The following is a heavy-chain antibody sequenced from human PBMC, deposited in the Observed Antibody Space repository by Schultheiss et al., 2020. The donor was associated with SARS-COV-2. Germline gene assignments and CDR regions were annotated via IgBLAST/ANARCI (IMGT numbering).Heavy chain of an antibody. CDR1: GGTFSSYA. CDR2: IIPIFGTA. CDR3: ARGSGVGGYSYGYGSIDP. D-gene: IGHD5-18*01. Sequence: SVKVSCKASGGTFSSYAISWVRQAPGQGLEWMGGIIPIFGTANYAQKFQGRVTITADESTSTAYMELSSLRSEDTAVYYCARGSGVGGYSYGYGSIDPWGQGTLVTVSS. J-gene: IGHJ5*02. V-gene: IGHV1-69*13.